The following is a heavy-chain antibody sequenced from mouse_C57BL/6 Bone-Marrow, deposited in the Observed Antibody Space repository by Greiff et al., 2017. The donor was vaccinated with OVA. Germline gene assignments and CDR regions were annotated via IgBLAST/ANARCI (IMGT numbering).Heavy chain of an antibody. CDR1: GFTFSDFY. V-gene: IGHV7-1*01. CDR3: ARAFYGSDAMDY. J-gene: IGHJ4*01. CDR2: SRNKANDYTT. D-gene: IGHD1-1*01. Sequence: EVKVVESGGGLVQSGRSLRLSCATSGFTFSDFYMEWVRQAPGKGLEWIAASRNKANDYTTEYSASVKGRFIVSRDTSQSILYLQMNALRAEDTAIYYCARAFYGSDAMDYWGQGTSVTVSS.